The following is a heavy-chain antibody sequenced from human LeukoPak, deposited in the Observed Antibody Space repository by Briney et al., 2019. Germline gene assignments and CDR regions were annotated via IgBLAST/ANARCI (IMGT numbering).Heavy chain of an antibody. CDR2: MNYNSGNT. V-gene: IGHV1-8*01. CDR1: GYTFTSFD. Sequence: ASVKVSCKASGYTFTSFDINWVRQANGQGLEWMGRMNYNSGNTGYAQKFQGRVIMTRNISISTAYMELSSLRSEDSAVYYCARVKYNWNDIFENWFDPWGQGTLVTVSS. CDR3: ARVKYNWNDIFENWFDP. J-gene: IGHJ5*02. D-gene: IGHD1-1*01.